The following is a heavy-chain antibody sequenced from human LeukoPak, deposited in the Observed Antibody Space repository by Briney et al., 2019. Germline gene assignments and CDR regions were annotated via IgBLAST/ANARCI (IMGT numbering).Heavy chain of an antibody. V-gene: IGHV3-23*01. Sequence: PGGSLRLSCAASRFTFSAYAMSWTRQAPGKGLEWVSAVSRNGADTYYADSVKGRFTVSRDNSKNTLYLQMNNVRADDTAVYYCGKGHDSGPEDGGQGPLVTVS. CDR2: VSRNGADT. D-gene: IGHD1-1*01. J-gene: IGHJ4*02. CDR1: RFTFSAYA. CDR3: GKGHDSGPED.